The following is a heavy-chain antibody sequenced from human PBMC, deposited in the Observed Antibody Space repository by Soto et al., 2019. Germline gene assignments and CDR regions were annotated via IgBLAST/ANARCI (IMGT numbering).Heavy chain of an antibody. D-gene: IGHD1-26*01. CDR2: TYYRSKWYN. V-gene: IGHV6-1*01. J-gene: IGHJ4*02. Sequence: PSQTLSLTCAISGDSVSSNRAAWNWFRQSPSRGLEWLGRTYYRSKWYNYYAVSVKSRITINPDTSKNQFSLQLNSVTPEDTAMYYCARGGSYPLDYWGQGTLVTVSS. CDR1: GDSVSSNRAA. CDR3: ARGGSYPLDY.